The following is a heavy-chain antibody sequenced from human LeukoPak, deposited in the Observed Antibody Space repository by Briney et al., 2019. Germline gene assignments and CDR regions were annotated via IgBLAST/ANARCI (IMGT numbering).Heavy chain of an antibody. CDR2: ISAYNGNT. CDR3: ARVGAAAGTLNNWFDP. D-gene: IGHD6-13*01. Sequence: ASVKVSCKASGYTFTSYGISWVRQAPGQGLEWMGWISAYNGNTNYAQKLQGRVTMTTDTSTSTAYMELRSLRSDDTAVYYCARVGAAAGTLNNWFDPWGQGTLVTISS. CDR1: GYTFTSYG. V-gene: IGHV1-18*01. J-gene: IGHJ5*02.